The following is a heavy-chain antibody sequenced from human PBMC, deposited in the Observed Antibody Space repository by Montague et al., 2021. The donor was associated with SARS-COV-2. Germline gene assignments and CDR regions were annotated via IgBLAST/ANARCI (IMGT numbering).Heavy chain of an antibody. CDR3: ARVFPRWLQFDPYFDY. CDR1: GGSISSSSYY. V-gene: IGHV4-61*05. D-gene: IGHD5-24*01. Sequence: SETLSLTCTVSGGSISSSSYYWGWIRQPPGKGLEWIGYIYYNGSTNYXXXLKSRVTISVDTSKNQFSLKLSSVTAADTAVYYCARVFPRWLQFDPYFDYWGQGTLVTVSS. CDR2: IYYNGST. J-gene: IGHJ4*02.